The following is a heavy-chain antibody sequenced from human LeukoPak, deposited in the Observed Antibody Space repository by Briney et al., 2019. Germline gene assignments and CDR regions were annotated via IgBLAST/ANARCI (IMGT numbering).Heavy chain of an antibody. CDR1: GFTFSGYA. J-gene: IGHJ4*02. CDR2: ISGSGGST. CDR3: AKDCSGGSCYGEVDFDY. Sequence: QTGGSLRLSCAASGFTFSGYAMSWVRQAPGKGLEWVSAISGSGGSTYYADSVKGRFTISRDNSKNTLYLQMNSLRAEDTAVYYCAKDCSGGSCYGEVDFDYWGQGTLVTVSS. V-gene: IGHV3-23*01. D-gene: IGHD2-15*01.